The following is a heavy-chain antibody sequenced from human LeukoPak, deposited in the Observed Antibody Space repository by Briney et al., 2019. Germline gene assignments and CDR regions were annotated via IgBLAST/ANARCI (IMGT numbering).Heavy chain of an antibody. V-gene: IGHV4-34*01. CDR1: SGSFSGYY. J-gene: IGHJ6*02. CDR2: TNHSGRT. D-gene: IGHD6-13*01. CDR3: AGCSSSWYYVRYSMDV. Sequence: SETLSLTCAVYSGSFSGYYWSWIRQPPGNGLEWIGETNHSGRTNYNPSHKSRVTISVDTSKNQFSLKLSSVPAADTAVYYCAGCSSSWYYVRYSMDVWGQGTTVTVSS.